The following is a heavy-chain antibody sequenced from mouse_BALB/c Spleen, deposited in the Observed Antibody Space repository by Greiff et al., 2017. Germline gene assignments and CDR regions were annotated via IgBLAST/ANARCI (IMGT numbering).Heavy chain of an antibody. J-gene: IGHJ4*01. CDR1: GYTFTSYV. Sequence: EVQLVESGPELVKPGASVKMSCKASGYTFTSYVMHWVKQKPGQGLEWIGYINPYNDGTKYNEKFKGKATLTSDKSSSTAYMELSSLTSEDSAVYYCARSYGNYGDYAMDYWGQGTSVTVSS. D-gene: IGHD2-1*01. V-gene: IGHV1-14*01. CDR3: ARSYGNYGDYAMDY. CDR2: INPYNDGT.